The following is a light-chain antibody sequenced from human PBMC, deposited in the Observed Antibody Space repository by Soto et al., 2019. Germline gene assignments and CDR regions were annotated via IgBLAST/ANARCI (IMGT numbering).Light chain of an antibody. CDR3: QQYHNWPGYT. Sequence: EIVMTQSPAPLSVSPGERATLSCRASQTVSSYLAWYQQKPGQAPRLLIYGASTRATGIPARFSGRGSGTEFTLTISSLQSEDFAVYFCQQYHNWPGYTFGQGTKLEIK. J-gene: IGKJ2*01. CDR1: QTVSSY. V-gene: IGKV3-15*01. CDR2: GAS.